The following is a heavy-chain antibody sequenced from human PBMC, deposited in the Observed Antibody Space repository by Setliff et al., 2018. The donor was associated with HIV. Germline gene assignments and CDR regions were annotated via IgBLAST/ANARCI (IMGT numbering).Heavy chain of an antibody. Sequence: GGSLRLSCAASGFTVSSNYMSWVRQAPGKGLEWVSVLYSGGSRYYADSVRGRLTISRDRSKNTLYLQMNSLRAEDTAVYYCAKGRGRLGSYSYFYYMDLWGKGTTVTVSS. D-gene: IGHD3-16*01. J-gene: IGHJ6*03. CDR2: LYSGGSR. V-gene: IGHV3-53*01. CDR3: AKGRGRLGSYSYFYYMDL. CDR1: GFTVSSNY.